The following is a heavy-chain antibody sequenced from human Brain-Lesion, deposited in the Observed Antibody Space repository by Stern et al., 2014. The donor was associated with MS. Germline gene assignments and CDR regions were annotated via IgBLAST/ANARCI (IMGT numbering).Heavy chain of an antibody. D-gene: IGHD3-3*01. V-gene: IGHV1-2*02. CDR3: ARDQRGITIFGVVTDYYYLGMDV. CDR1: GYIFTGYY. CDR2: INPNNGGT. J-gene: IGHJ6*02. Sequence: VQLVQSGAEVKKPGASVKVSCKTSGYIFTGYYIHWVRQAPGQGLEWMGWINPNNGGTKYAQKLQGRVTMSRDTSISTAYVELSSLTSDDTAVYYCARDQRGITIFGVVTDYYYLGMDVWGQGTTVTVSS.